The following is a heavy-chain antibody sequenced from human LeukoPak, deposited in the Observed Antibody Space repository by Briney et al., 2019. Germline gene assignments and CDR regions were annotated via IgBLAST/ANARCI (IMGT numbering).Heavy chain of an antibody. V-gene: IGHV3-23*01. Sequence: GGSLRLSCAASGFTFSSYAMNWVRQAPGKGLEWVSAISASGDTTYYADSVKGRFTISRDYSKNALFLQMNSLRAEDTAVYYCAKDPPFSFGNPGAFDIWGQGTMVTVSS. CDR2: ISASGDTT. J-gene: IGHJ3*02. CDR3: AKDPPFSFGNPGAFDI. CDR1: GFTFSSYA. D-gene: IGHD3-10*01.